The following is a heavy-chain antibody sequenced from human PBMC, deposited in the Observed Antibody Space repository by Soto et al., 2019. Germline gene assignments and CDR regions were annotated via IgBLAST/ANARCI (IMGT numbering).Heavy chain of an antibody. CDR1: GGTFSSYA. Sequence: QVQLVQSGAEVKKPGSSVKVSCKASGGTFSSYAISWVRQAPGQGLEWMGGIIPIFGTANYAQKFQGRVTITADKSTRAAYMELSSLRSEDTAVYYCARLFSGNARGDAFDLWGQGTMVTVSS. J-gene: IGHJ3*01. V-gene: IGHV1-69*06. D-gene: IGHD2-15*01. CDR2: IIPIFGTA. CDR3: ARLFSGNARGDAFDL.